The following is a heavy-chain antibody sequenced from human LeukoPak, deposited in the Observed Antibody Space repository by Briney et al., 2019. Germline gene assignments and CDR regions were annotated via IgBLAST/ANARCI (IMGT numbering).Heavy chain of an antibody. J-gene: IGHJ3*02. CDR3: ARASSGTQDAFDI. CDR2: IS. Sequence: PGGSLRLSCAASGFTFSSYSMNWVRQAPGKGLEWVSSISYAGSVKGRFTISRDNAKSSVYLQMNSLRAEDTAVYYCARASSGTQDAFDIWGQGTMVTVSS. D-gene: IGHD1-26*01. CDR1: GFTFSSYS. V-gene: IGHV3-21*01.